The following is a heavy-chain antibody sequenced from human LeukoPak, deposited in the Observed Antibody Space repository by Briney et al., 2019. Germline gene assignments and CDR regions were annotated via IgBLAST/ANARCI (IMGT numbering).Heavy chain of an antibody. CDR3: ARDGYSYGSENWFDP. D-gene: IGHD5-18*01. CDR2: INPNSGGT. CDR1: GYTFTGYY. Sequence: GASVKVSCKASGYTFTGYYMHWVRQAPGQGLEWMGWINPNSGGTNYAQEFQGRVTMTRDTSISTAYMELSRLRSDDTAVYYCARDGYSYGSENWFDPWGQGTLVTVSS. J-gene: IGHJ5*02. V-gene: IGHV1-2*02.